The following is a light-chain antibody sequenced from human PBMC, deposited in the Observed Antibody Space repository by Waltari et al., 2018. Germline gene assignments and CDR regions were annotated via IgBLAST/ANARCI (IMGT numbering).Light chain of an antibody. CDR3: VLYMNNGIWV. Sequence: QTLVTQEPSSSVSPGGTVTLTCGLSSGAASATYYPSWYQQTPGQAPRKLIYSTSTRSSGPPDLFSGSSLGNKAALSTTGAQAVDESGYHCVLYMNNGIWVVRGGTQLTVL. CDR2: STS. V-gene: IGLV8-61*01. J-gene: IGLJ3*02. CDR1: SGAASATYY.